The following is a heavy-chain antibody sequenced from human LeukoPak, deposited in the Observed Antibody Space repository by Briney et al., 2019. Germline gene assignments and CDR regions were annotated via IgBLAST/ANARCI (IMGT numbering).Heavy chain of an antibody. CDR2: ISSSSSYI. Sequence: GGSLRLSCAASGFTFSSYTMNWVRQAPGKGLEWVSSISSSSSYIYYADSVKGRFTISRDNAKNSLYLQMNSLRAEDTAVYYCARDIRAVPYYCYYMDVWGKGTTVTVSS. J-gene: IGHJ6*03. CDR1: GFTFSSYT. V-gene: IGHV3-21*01. CDR3: ARDIRAVPYYCYYMDV. D-gene: IGHD6-19*01.